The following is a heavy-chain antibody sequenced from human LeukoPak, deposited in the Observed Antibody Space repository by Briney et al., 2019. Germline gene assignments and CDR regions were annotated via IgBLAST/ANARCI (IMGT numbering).Heavy chain of an antibody. CDR3: HLRSTRYVGNSALFDY. CDR1: GGSISSYY. J-gene: IGHJ4*02. Sequence: SETLSLTCTVSGGSISSYYWSWIRQPPGKGLEWIGYVYYSGNTNYNPSLKSRVTISVDTSKSQFSLKLSSVTAADTALYYCHLRSTRYVGNSALFDYWGQGILVTVSS. D-gene: IGHD4-23*01. CDR2: VYYSGNT. V-gene: IGHV4-59*01.